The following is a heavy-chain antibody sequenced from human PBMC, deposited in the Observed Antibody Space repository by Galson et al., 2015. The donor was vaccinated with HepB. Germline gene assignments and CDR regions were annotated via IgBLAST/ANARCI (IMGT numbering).Heavy chain of an antibody. D-gene: IGHD6-13*01. CDR2: ISYDGSNK. CDR1: GFTFSRYG. J-gene: IGHJ6*02. CDR3: AKAHLASIAAAGRGYGVYYYYGMDV. V-gene: IGHV3-30*18. Sequence: SLRLSCAASGFTFSRYGMHWVRQAPGKGLEWVAVISYDGSNKYYADSVKGRFTISRDNSKNTLYLQMNSLRAEDTAVYYCAKAHLASIAAAGRGYGVYYYYGMDVWGQGTTVTVSS.